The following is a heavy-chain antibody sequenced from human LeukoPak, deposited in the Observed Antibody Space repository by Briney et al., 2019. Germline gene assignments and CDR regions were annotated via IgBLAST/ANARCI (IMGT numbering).Heavy chain of an antibody. J-gene: IGHJ6*02. D-gene: IGHD6-13*01. Sequence: GESLKISCKGSGYSFTSYWIGWVRQMPGKGLEWMGIIYPGDSDTRYSPSFQGQVTISADKSISTAYLQWSSLKASDTAMYYRARLIGSSWTHYYGMDVWGQGTTVTVSS. CDR3: ARLIGSSWTHYYGMDV. CDR2: IYPGDSDT. V-gene: IGHV5-51*01. CDR1: GYSFTSYW.